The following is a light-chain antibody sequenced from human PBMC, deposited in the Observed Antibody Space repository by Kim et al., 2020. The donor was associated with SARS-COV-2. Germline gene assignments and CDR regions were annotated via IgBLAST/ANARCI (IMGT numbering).Light chain of an antibody. V-gene: IGLV2-8*01. J-gene: IGLJ2*01. Sequence: GQSVTISCTGTSSDIGGYNSVSWYQHHPGKAPKLMIYEVSKRPSGVPDRFSGSKSGNTASLTVSGLQAEDEADYHCSSYAGNNNLVFGGGTQLTVL. CDR2: EVS. CDR1: SSDIGGYNS. CDR3: SSYAGNNNLV.